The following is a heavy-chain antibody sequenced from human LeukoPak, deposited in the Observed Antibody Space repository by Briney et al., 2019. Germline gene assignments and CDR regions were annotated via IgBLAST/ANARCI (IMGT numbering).Heavy chain of an antibody. D-gene: IGHD6-19*01. CDR1: GFTFSSYG. Sequence: PGGSLRLSCAASGFTFSSYGMHWVRQAPGKGLEWVAGIWYDGSNKYYADSVMGRFTISRDNSKNTLYLQMNSLRAEDTAVYYCARDPVAGLDYWGQGTLVTVSS. CDR3: ARDPVAGLDY. J-gene: IGHJ4*02. V-gene: IGHV3-33*01. CDR2: IWYDGSNK.